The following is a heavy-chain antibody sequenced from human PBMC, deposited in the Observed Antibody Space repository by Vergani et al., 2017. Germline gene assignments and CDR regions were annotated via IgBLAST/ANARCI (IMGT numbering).Heavy chain of an antibody. J-gene: IGHJ5*02. V-gene: IGHV5-10-1*03. Sequence: EVLLVQSGAEVKKPGESLRISCKGSRYSFTSYWISWVRQMPGKGLEWMGRIDPSDSYTNYSPSFQGHVTISADKSISTAYLQWSSLKASDTAMYYCARVGWSYYGSGSYYYAPGGWFDAWGQGTLVTVSS. CDR2: IDPSDSYT. CDR3: ARVGWSYYGSGSYYYAPGGWFDA. CDR1: RYSFTSYW. D-gene: IGHD3-22*01.